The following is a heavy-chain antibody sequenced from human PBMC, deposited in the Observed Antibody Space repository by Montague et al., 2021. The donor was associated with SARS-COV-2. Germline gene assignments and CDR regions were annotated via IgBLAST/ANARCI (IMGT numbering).Heavy chain of an antibody. D-gene: IGHD3-9*01. CDR2: NNYSSNT. CDR3: ARLGDILTGYYNWFDP. J-gene: IGHJ5*02. CDR1: GGSISSSSYY. Sequence: SETLSLTCTVSGGSISSSSYYWVWLRQPPGQGLVWIGSNNYSSNTYYNPSLRSRVTISVDTSKNQLSLKLSAVAAADTAVYYCARLGDILTGYYNWFDPWGQGTLVTVSS. V-gene: IGHV4-39*01.